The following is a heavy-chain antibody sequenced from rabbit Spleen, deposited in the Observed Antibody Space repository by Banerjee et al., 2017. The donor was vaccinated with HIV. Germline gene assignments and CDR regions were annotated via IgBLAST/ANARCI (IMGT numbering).Heavy chain of an antibody. CDR2: IYASSGST. Sequence: QSLEESGGDLVKPGASLTFICTASGFSFSSDYYMCWVRQAPGKGLEWIACIYASSGSTWYASWAKGRFTISKTSSTTVTLQMTSLTAADTATYFCARSERGSGWASMLWGQGTLVTVS. CDR3: ARSERGSGWASML. J-gene: IGHJ3*01. V-gene: IGHV1S40*01. CDR1: GFSFSSDYY. D-gene: IGHD3-1*01.